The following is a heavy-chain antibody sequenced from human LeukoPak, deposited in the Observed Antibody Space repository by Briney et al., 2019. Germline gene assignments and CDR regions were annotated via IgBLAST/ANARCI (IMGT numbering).Heavy chain of an antibody. CDR2: IYYSGST. J-gene: IGHJ2*01. V-gene: IGHV4-59*08. Sequence: KTSETLSLTCTVSGGSISSYYWSWIRQPPGKGLEWIGYIYYSGSTNYNPSLKSRVTISVDTPKNQFSLKLSSVTAADTAVYYCARGVTMIVVVIHDWYFDLWGRGTLVTVSS. CDR1: GGSISSYY. D-gene: IGHD3-22*01. CDR3: ARGVTMIVVVIHDWYFDL.